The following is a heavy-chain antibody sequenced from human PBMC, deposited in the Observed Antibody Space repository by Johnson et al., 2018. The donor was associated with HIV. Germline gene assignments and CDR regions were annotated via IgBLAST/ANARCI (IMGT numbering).Heavy chain of an antibody. Sequence: VQLVESGGGVVQPGGSLRLSCAASGFTFSSYAMHWVRQAPGKGLEWVSSIGWNSGTIGYADSVKGRFTISRDNAKNSLYLQMNSLRAEDTAVYYCARDQITAVGNDAFDIWGQGTMVTVSS. V-gene: IGHV3-48*04. CDR2: IGWNSGTI. CDR1: GFTFSSYA. D-gene: IGHD6-13*01. CDR3: ARDQITAVGNDAFDI. J-gene: IGHJ3*02.